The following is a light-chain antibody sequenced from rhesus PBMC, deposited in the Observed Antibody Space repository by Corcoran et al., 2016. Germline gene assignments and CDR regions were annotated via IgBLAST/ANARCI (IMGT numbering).Light chain of an antibody. Sequence: SYELTQPHSVSVSPGQTARITCGGDNIGSEHVRWNQQKPAPAPVLVIYDDSERPSAIPERFSGSNSGNTATLTISGVKAGDEADYYCQVWDSSSDHYIFGAGTRLTVL. J-gene: IGLJ1*01. CDR2: DDS. CDR1: NIGSEH. CDR3: QVWDSSSDHYI. V-gene: IGLV3-36*02.